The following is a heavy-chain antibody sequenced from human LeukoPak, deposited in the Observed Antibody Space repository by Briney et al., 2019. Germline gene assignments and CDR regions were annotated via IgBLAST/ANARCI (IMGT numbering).Heavy chain of an antibody. V-gene: IGHV3-30*18. D-gene: IGHD6-13*01. CDR2: ISYDGSNK. Sequence: GRSLSLSCAASGFTFNNYGMHWVRQAPGKGLEWVAVISYDGSNKYYADSVKGRFTISRDNSKNTLYLQMNSLRAEDTAVYYCAKDQDSSSWVPRYYFDYWGQGTLVTVSS. CDR3: AKDQDSSSWVPRYYFDY. CDR1: GFTFNNYG. J-gene: IGHJ4*02.